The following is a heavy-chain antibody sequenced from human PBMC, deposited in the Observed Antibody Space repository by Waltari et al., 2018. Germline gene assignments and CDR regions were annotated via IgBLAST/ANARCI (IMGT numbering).Heavy chain of an antibody. D-gene: IGHD3-10*01. CDR1: GGSFSGYY. V-gene: IGHV4-34*01. CDR3: AGDPTRTFDH. Sequence: QVQLQQWGAGLLKPSETLSLTCAVYGGSFSGYYWSWIRQPPGKGLEWIGEINHSGSTNYNPSLKSRVTISVDTSKNQFSLKLSSVTAADTAVYYCAGDPTRTFDHWGQGTLVTVSS. CDR2: INHSGST. J-gene: IGHJ4*02.